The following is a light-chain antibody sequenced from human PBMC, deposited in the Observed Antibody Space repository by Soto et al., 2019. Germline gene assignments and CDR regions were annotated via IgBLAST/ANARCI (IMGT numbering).Light chain of an antibody. CDR2: EVI. CDR1: SGDVGGYNF. V-gene: IGLV2-14*01. Sequence: QAVLTQPASVSGSRGQSITISCTGTSGDVGGYNFVSWYQQHPGKAPKFMIYEVINRPSGVSNRFSGSKSGNTASLTISGLQAEDEADYYCCSSSGVTTWIFGGGTKLTVL. CDR3: CSSSGVTTWI. J-gene: IGLJ3*02.